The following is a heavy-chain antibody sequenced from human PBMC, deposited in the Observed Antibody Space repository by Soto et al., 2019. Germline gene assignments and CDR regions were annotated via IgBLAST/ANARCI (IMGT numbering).Heavy chain of an antibody. V-gene: IGHV1-2*04. J-gene: IGHJ4*02. CDR1: GYTFTGYY. D-gene: IGHD1-7*01. CDR2: INPNSGGT. Sequence: ASVKVSCKASGYTFTGYYMHWVRQAPGQGLEWMGWINPNSGGTNYEQKFQGWVTMTRDTSISTAYMELSRLRSDDTAVYYCARGRGITGTEYYFDYWGQGTLVTVSS. CDR3: ARGRGITGTEYYFDY.